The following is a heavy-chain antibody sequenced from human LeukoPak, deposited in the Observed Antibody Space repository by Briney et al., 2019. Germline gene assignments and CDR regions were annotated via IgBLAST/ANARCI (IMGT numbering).Heavy chain of an antibody. J-gene: IGHJ4*02. V-gene: IGHV4-59*08. Sequence: PSETLSLTCTVSGGSISSYYWSWIRQPPGKGLEWIGYIYYSGSTNYNPSLKSRVTISVDTSKNQFSLKLSSVTAADTAVYYCARHFSNYGAFYFDYWGQGTLVTVSS. CDR2: IYYSGST. CDR3: ARHFSNYGAFYFDY. D-gene: IGHD3-10*01. CDR1: GGSISSYY.